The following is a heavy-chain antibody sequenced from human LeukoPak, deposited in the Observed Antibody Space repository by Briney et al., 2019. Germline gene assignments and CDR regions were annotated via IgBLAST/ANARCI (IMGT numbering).Heavy chain of an antibody. CDR2: IYDRGPA. J-gene: IGHJ4*02. Sequence: SQTLSLTCTVSGYAIISGGFSWNWIRQPPGKGLEWIGCIYDRGPAHYNPSLKSRVTISVDTSKNQFSLKLSSVAAADTAVYYCAREECSGGFCYPFDYWGQGSLVTVSS. CDR3: AREECSGGFCYPFDY. V-gene: IGHV4-30-2*01. CDR1: GYAIISGGFS. D-gene: IGHD2-15*01.